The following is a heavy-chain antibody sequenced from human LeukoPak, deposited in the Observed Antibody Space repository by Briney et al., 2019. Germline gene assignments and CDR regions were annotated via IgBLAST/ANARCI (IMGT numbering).Heavy chain of an antibody. J-gene: IGHJ6*02. D-gene: IGHD5-24*01. CDR3: ARGWLRGVDV. V-gene: IGHV4-59*02. CDR1: GGSVSSYY. CDR2: VYYSGST. Sequence: SETLSLTCTVSGGSVSSYYWSWIRQPPGKGLEWIGCVYYSGSTNYTPSLKSRVTISLDTSKNQFSQRLSSVSAADTAVYYCARGWLRGVDVWGQGTTVTVSS.